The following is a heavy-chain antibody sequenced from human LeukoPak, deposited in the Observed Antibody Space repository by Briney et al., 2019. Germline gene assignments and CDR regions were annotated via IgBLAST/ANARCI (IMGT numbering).Heavy chain of an antibody. D-gene: IGHD3-22*01. CDR2: INPNSGGT. Sequence: GASVKVSCKASGYTFTGYYMHWVRQAPGQGLEWMGWINPNSGGTNYAQKFQGRVTMTRDTSISTAYMELSRLRSDDTAVYYCARVTGIRRGYGLAYWGQGTLVTVSS. V-gene: IGHV1-2*02. J-gene: IGHJ4*02. CDR1: GYTFTGYY. CDR3: ARVTGIRRGYGLAY.